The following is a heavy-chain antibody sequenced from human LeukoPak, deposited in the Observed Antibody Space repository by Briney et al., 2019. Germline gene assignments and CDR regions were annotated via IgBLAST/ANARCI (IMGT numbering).Heavy chain of an antibody. V-gene: IGHV4-34*01. Sequence: SETLSLTCAVYGGSFSGYYWSWIRQPPGKGLEWIGEINHSGSTNYNPSLKSRVTISVDTSKNQFSLKLSSVTAADTAVYYCAREDSSGYYYLLNWFDPWGQGTLVTVSS. CDR2: INHSGST. J-gene: IGHJ5*02. CDR1: GGSFSGYY. CDR3: AREDSSGYYYLLNWFDP. D-gene: IGHD3-22*01.